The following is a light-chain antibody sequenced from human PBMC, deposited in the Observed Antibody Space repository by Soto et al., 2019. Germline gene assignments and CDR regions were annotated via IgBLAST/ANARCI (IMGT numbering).Light chain of an antibody. J-gene: IGKJ4*01. CDR2: GAS. CDR1: QGISNY. V-gene: IGKV1-27*01. CDR3: QRYDSAPSFT. Sequence: DIQVTQSPSSLSASVGDRVTITCRASQGISNYLAWYQQKAGKGPKLLIYGASTLQSGVPSRFSGSGSGTDFTLTISSLQPEDVATYYCQRYDSAPSFTFGGGTKVEIK.